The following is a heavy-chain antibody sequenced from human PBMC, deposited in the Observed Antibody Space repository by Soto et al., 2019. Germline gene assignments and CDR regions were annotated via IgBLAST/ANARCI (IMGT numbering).Heavy chain of an antibody. V-gene: IGHV1-18*01. Sequence: QGHLVQSGGEVKKSGASVKVSCKASGYTFSRYGISWVRQAPGQGLEWMGWISGYNGDTNYAQKFQGRVTMTIDTSTTTGYMALRSLTSDDTAVYYCAKNGQPPYYYYGLDVWGQGTTVTVSS. J-gene: IGHJ6*02. CDR2: ISGYNGDT. CDR1: GYTFSRYG. D-gene: IGHD2-8*01. CDR3: AKNGQPPYYYYGLDV.